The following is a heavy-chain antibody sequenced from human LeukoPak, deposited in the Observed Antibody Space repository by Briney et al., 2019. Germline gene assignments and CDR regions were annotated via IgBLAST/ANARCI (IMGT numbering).Heavy chain of an antibody. J-gene: IGHJ6*03. Sequence: SQTLSLTCTVSGGSISSGGYYWSWIRQPPGKGLEWIGYIYHSGSTYYNPSLKSRVTISVDRSKTQFSLKLSSVTAADTAVYYCARELRRVAGRPDGYMDVWGKGTTVTVSS. D-gene: IGHD5-24*01. CDR2: IYHSGST. V-gene: IGHV4-30-2*01. CDR3: ARELRRVAGRPDGYMDV. CDR1: GGSISSGGYY.